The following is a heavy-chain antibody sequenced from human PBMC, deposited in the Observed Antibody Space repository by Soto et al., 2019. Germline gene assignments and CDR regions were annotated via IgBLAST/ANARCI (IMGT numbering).Heavy chain of an antibody. D-gene: IGHD6-19*01. J-gene: IGHJ4*02. Sequence: GGSLRLSCVASGFNFKKFAMSWVRQAPGEGLEWVSGISCCGGSTSYADSVKGRFSTARDDSTNALSLQMNNLRVEDTAQYYCAKADGEQWLLPHLDKWGQGTLVTSPQ. CDR2: ISCCGGST. CDR1: GFNFKKFA. CDR3: AKADGEQWLLPHLDK. V-gene: IGHV3-23*01.